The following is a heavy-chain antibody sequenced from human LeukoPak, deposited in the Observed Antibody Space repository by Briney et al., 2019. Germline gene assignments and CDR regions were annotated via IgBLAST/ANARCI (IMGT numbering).Heavy chain of an antibody. Sequence: ASVKVSCKASGYTFTSYDINWVRQATGQGLEWMGWMNPNSGNTGYAQKFQGRVTITRNTSISTAYMELSSLRSEDTAVYYCVRGHFGYTGNNWFDPWGQGTLVTVSS. D-gene: IGHD2-2*02. V-gene: IGHV1-8*03. CDR2: MNPNSGNT. CDR1: GYTFTSYD. CDR3: VRGHFGYTGNNWFDP. J-gene: IGHJ5*02.